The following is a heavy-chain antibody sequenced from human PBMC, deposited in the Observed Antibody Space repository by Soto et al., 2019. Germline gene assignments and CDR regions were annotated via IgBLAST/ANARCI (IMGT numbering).Heavy chain of an antibody. D-gene: IGHD3-3*01. V-gene: IGHV1-69*12. CDR3: ARDGDPGYSFWSGPLGGGRFDP. CDR1: GGTFGNTA. J-gene: IGHJ5*02. Sequence: QVQLVQSGAEVKEPGSSVNVSCKTSGGTFGNTAVTWVRQAPGQGLEWIGGIVPMFGTANYAQKFQGRVTITADEPTSTAYMELSSLRSDDTAVYYCARDGDPGYSFWSGPLGGGRFDPWGQGTLVTVSS. CDR2: IVPMFGTA.